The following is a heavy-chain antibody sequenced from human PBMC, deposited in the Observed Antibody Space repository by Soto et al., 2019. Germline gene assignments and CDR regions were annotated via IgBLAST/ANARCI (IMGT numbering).Heavy chain of an antibody. CDR3: ARDTLYDSSGYYYVGYNWFDP. J-gene: IGHJ5*02. CDR1: GYTFTSYA. Sequence: ASVKVSCKASGYTFTSYAMHWVRQAPGQRLEWMGWINAGNGNTKYSQKFQGRVTITRDTSASTAYMELSSLGSEDTAVYYCARDTLYDSSGYYYVGYNWFDPWGQGTLVTVSS. CDR2: INAGNGNT. V-gene: IGHV1-3*01. D-gene: IGHD3-22*01.